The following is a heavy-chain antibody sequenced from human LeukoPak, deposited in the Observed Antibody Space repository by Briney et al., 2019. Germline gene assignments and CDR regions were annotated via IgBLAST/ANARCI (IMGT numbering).Heavy chain of an antibody. J-gene: IGHJ4*02. CDR3: GRGYCSSTSCSFDY. V-gene: IGHV4-34*01. CDR1: GGSFSGYY. CDR2: INHSGST. D-gene: IGHD2-2*01. Sequence: PSETLSLTCAVYGGSFSGYYWSWIRQPPGKGLEWIGEINHSGSTNYNPSLKSRVTTSVDTSKNQFSLKLSSVTAADTAVYYCGRGYCSSTSCSFDYWGQGTLVTVSS.